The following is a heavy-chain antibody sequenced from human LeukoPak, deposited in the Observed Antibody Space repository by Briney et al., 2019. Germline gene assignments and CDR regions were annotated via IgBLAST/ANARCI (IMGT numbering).Heavy chain of an antibody. V-gene: IGHV3-11*04. D-gene: IGHD3-10*01. CDR3: GKALRTGMFRGVIDY. Sequence: GGSLRLSCAASGFTFGDYYMSWIRQAPGKGLEWVSYISSSGSTIYYADSVKGRFTISRDNSKNMLYLQMYSLRAEDTALYYCGKALRTGMFRGVIDYWGQGTPVTVSS. J-gene: IGHJ4*02. CDR1: GFTFGDYY. CDR2: ISSSGSTI.